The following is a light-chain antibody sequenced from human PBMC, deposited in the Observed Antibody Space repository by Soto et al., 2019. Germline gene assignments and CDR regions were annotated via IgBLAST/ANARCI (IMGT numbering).Light chain of an antibody. J-gene: IGKJ2*01. Sequence: EIVMTQSPASLSVSPGDGATLSCRASQTIASNLAWYQQKPGQGPRLLIHGASTKAAGVPARFSGSGSGTDFALTISSLQSEDFAVYYCQQYHNWPPQYTFGQGTKRQI. CDR3: QQYHNWPPQYT. CDR2: GAS. CDR1: QTIASN. V-gene: IGKV3-15*01.